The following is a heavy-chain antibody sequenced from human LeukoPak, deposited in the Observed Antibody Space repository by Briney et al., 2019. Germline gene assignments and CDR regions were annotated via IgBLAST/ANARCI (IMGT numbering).Heavy chain of an antibody. CDR2: ICAYNGNT. CDR3: ARGDCGGDCYSSPYYFYYGMDV. V-gene: IGHV1-18*01. Sequence: ASVKVSCKASGYTFTNYGISWVRPAPGQGVEWRGWICAYNGNTNYAQKFQGRVTMTTDTSTSTAYMELRSLRSDDTAVYYCARGDCGGDCYSSPYYFYYGMDVWGRGTTVTVSS. CDR1: GYTFTNYG. D-gene: IGHD2-21*02. J-gene: IGHJ6*02.